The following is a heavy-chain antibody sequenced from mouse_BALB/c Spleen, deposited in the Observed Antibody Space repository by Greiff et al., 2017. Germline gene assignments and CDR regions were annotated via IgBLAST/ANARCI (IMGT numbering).Heavy chain of an antibody. CDR2: IYPGDGDT. CDR3: ARGGNYEEGAMDY. J-gene: IGHJ4*01. Sequence: VQGVESGAELVRPGSSVKISCKASGYAFSSYWMNWVKQRPGQGLEWIGQIYPGDGDTNYNGKFKGKATLTADKSSSTAYMQLSSLTSEDSAVYYCARGGNYEEGAMDYWGQGTSVTVSS. D-gene: IGHD2-1*01. V-gene: IGHV1-80*01. CDR1: GYAFSSYW.